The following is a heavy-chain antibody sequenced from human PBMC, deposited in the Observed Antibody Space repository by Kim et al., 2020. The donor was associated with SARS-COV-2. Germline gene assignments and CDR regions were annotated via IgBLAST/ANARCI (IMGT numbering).Heavy chain of an antibody. D-gene: IGHD6-19*01. V-gene: IGHV3-43*02. Sequence: LSLTCAASGFTFDDYAIQWVRQVPGKGLEWVSLISRDGGEIKYADSVKGRFTISRDNSKKSVYLQMNSLRSEDTALYYCVRGQQWLIKNWGQGTQVTVPS. CDR1: GFTFDDYA. CDR2: ISRDGGEI. CDR3: VRGQQWLIKN. J-gene: IGHJ4*02.